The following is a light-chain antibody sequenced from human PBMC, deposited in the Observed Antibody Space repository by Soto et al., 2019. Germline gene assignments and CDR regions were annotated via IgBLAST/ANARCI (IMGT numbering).Light chain of an antibody. V-gene: IGLV1-47*01. CDR3: TAGDESLGGPV. Sequence: QSVLTQPPSASGTPGQRVTISCSGSGSNIGSRYVYWYRQVPGTAPKLLIYQDSQRPSGVPDRFSGSKSGTSASLAISGLRSEDEADYYCTAGDESLGGPVFGGGTNLTVL. CDR2: QDS. J-gene: IGLJ3*02. CDR1: GSNIGSRY.